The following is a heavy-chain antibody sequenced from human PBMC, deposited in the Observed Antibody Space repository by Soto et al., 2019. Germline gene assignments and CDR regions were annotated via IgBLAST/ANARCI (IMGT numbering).Heavy chain of an antibody. CDR2: ISHDGSNE. D-gene: IGHD3-22*01. CDR3: ATVRYYDSSVYYSLGY. V-gene: IGHV3-30-3*01. CDR1: GFTFSNAW. J-gene: IGHJ4*02. Sequence: PGGSLRLSCAASGFTFSNAWMSWVRQAPGKGLEWVAFISHDGSNEYYPDFVKGRFIISRDNSKNTLYLQLHSLRPEDTAVYYCATVRYYDSSVYYSLGYWGQGTLVTVSS.